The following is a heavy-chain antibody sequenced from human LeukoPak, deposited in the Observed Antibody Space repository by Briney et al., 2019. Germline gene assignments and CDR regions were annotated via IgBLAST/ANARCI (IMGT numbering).Heavy chain of an antibody. Sequence: GGSLRLSCAASGFTFSSYGMHWVRQAPGKGLEWVAVIWYDGSNKYYADSVKGRFTISRDNSKNTLYLQMNSLRAEDTAVYYCARETGAQRWLQSGEEYFQHWGQGTLVTVSS. D-gene: IGHD5-24*01. V-gene: IGHV3-33*01. CDR2: IWYDGSNK. CDR3: ARETGAQRWLQSGEEYFQH. CDR1: GFTFSSYG. J-gene: IGHJ1*01.